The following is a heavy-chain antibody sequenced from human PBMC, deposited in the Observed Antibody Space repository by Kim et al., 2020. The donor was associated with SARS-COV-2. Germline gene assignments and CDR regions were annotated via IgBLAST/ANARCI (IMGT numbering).Heavy chain of an antibody. V-gene: IGHV4-4*02. CDR3: ASLKLELLYFDY. D-gene: IGHD1-7*01. Sequence: NYNPSLKRRVTISVDKSKNQFSLKLSSVTAADTAVYYCASLKLELLYFDYWGQGTLVTFSS. J-gene: IGHJ4*02.